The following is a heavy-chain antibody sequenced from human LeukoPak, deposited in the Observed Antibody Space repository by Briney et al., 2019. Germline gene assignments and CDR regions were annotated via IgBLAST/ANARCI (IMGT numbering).Heavy chain of an antibody. D-gene: IGHD3-22*01. CDR1: GFTFSRYW. CDR3: ATGSYYDSRGYYTFGH. J-gene: IGHJ1*01. Sequence: GGSLRLSCAASGFTFSRYWMHWVRQAPGKGLVWVSRINGDGSTTSYADSVKGGFTISRDNAKNTLYLQMNSLRAEDTAVYYCATGSYYDSRGYYTFGHWGQGTLVTASS. CDR2: INGDGSTT. V-gene: IGHV3-74*01.